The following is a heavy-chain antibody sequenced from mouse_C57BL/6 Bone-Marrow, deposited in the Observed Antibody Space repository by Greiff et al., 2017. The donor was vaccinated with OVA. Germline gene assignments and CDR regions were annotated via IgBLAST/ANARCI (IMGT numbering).Heavy chain of an antibody. CDR1: GYTFTSYT. Sequence: QVHVKQSGAELARPGASVKMSCKASGYTFTSYTMHWVKQRPGQGLEWIGYINPSSGYTKYNQKFKDKATLTADKSSSTAYMQLSSLTSEDSAVYYCARWGYELAYWGQGTLVTVSA. CDR3: ARWGYELAY. J-gene: IGHJ3*01. V-gene: IGHV1-4*01. CDR2: INPSSGYT. D-gene: IGHD2-10*02.